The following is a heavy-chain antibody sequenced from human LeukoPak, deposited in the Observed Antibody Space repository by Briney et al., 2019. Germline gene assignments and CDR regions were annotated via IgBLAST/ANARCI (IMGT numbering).Heavy chain of an antibody. CDR2: ITGDGTTT. CDR1: GFTFSSNA. J-gene: IGHJ4*02. Sequence: GGSLRLSCAASGFTFSSNAMTWVRQAPGRGLECVSAITGDGTTTYYADSVKGRFTISRDNSRYTLYIQLNNLRAEDTAVYYCAKAYGTNGYYQLPIDFWGQGILVTVSS. V-gene: IGHV3-23*01. D-gene: IGHD3-22*01. CDR3: AKAYGTNGYYQLPIDF.